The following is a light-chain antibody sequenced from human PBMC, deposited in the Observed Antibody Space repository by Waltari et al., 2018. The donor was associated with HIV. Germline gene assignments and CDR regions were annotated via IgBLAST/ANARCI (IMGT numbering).Light chain of an antibody. CDR1: SGHSSYI. CDR3: ETWDSNIRV. V-gene: IGLV4-60*03. J-gene: IGLJ3*02. Sequence: QPVVTQSSSASASLGSSAELTCTLSSGHSSYIIAWHQQQPGKAPRYLMKVEGSGTYNNGSGVPDRFSGSSSGADRYLTISNIQSDDEADYYCETWDSNIRVFGGGTKLTVL. CDR2: VEGSGTY.